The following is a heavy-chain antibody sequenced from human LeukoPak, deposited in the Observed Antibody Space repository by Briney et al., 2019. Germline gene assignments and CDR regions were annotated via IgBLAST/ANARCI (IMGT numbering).Heavy chain of an antibody. Sequence: PGGSLRLSCAASGFTFGDYFMSWVRQAPGKGLEWVSFISSSGTTTYYEDSVKGRFTISRDNAKTSLFLQMNSLRVEDTAVYYCARVGHYYESSGYLRYYFGLGVWGPGTTVTVSS. CDR2: ISSSGTTT. J-gene: IGHJ6*02. CDR3: ARVGHYYESSGYLRYYFGLGV. CDR1: GFTFGDYF. V-gene: IGHV3-11*01. D-gene: IGHD3-22*01.